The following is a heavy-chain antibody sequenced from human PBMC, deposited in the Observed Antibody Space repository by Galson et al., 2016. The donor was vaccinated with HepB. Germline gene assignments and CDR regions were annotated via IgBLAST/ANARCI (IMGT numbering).Heavy chain of an antibody. CDR3: ARRSPVTPYY. Sequence: SLRLSCAVSGFAFSRSAMSWVRQAPGKGLEWVSAIGVTGGSTYYADSVKGRLTISRDNSKNTLYLQMNSLRADDTAVYYCARRSPVTPYYWGQGTLVTVSS. CDR2: IGVTGGST. J-gene: IGHJ4*02. CDR1: GFAFSRSA. D-gene: IGHD4-23*01. V-gene: IGHV3-23*01.